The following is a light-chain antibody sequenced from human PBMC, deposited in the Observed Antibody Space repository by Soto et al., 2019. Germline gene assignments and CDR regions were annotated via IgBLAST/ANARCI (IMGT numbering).Light chain of an antibody. Sequence: QSALTQPASVSGSPGQSITLSCTGTSSDVGRYDYVSWYQQHPGKAPKLMIYDVSDRPSGVSNRFSGSKSGNTASLTISGLQAEDEADYYCSSYTSSSTLVVFGGGTKLTVL. CDR1: SSDVGRYDY. CDR2: DVS. J-gene: IGLJ2*01. CDR3: SSYTSSSTLVV. V-gene: IGLV2-14*01.